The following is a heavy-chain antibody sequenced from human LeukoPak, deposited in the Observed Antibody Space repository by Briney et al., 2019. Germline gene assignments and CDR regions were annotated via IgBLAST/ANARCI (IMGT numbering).Heavy chain of an antibody. J-gene: IGHJ6*03. CDR2: MNPNSGNT. CDR1: GYTFTSYD. CDR3: ARGLRYCSGGSCYFSPPYCYYMDV. V-gene: IGHV1-8*01. D-gene: IGHD2-15*01. Sequence: GASVKVSCKASGYTFTSYDINWVRQATGQGLEWMGWMNPNSGNTGYAQKFQGRVTMTRNTSISTAYMELSSLRSEDTAVYYCARGLRYCSGGSCYFSPPYCYYMDVWGKGTTVTISS.